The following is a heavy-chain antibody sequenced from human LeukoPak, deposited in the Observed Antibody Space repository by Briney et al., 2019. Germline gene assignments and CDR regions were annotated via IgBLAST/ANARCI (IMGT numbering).Heavy chain of an antibody. Sequence: SETLSLTCTVSGGSISSYYWSWIRQPPGKGLEWIGYIYYSGSTNYNPSLKSRVTISVDTSKNQFSLKLGSVTAADTAVYYCAGEELGYCSGGSCSKPVVGMAWFDPWGQGTLVTVSS. CDR3: AGEELGYCSGGSCSKPVVGMAWFDP. J-gene: IGHJ5*02. CDR2: IYYSGST. D-gene: IGHD2-15*01. V-gene: IGHV4-59*12. CDR1: GGSISSYY.